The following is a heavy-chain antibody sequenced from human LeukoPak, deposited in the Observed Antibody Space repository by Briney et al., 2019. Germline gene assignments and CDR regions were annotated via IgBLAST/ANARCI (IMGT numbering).Heavy chain of an antibody. J-gene: IGHJ6*02. Sequence: SQTLSLTCAISGDSVSSNSAAWNWIRQSPSRGLEWLGRTYYRPKWYNDYAVSVKSRITINPDTSKNQFSLQLNSVTPEDTAVYYCARGWDGGATIRYYYYGMDVWGQGTTVTVSS. CDR1: GDSVSSNSAA. CDR2: TYYRPKWYN. CDR3: ARGWDGGATIRYYYYGMDV. V-gene: IGHV6-1*01. D-gene: IGHD5-24*01.